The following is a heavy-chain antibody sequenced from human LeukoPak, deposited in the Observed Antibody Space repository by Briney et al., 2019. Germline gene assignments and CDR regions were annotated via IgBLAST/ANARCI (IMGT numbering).Heavy chain of an antibody. J-gene: IGHJ4*02. CDR1: GFTVSSNY. D-gene: IGHD3-9*01. CDR2: IYSGGST. Sequence: PGGSLRLSCAASGFTVSSNYMSWVRQAPGKGLEWVSVIYSGGSTYYADSVKGRFTISRDNSKNTLYLQMNSLRAEDTAVYYCAKDSKRYFDWLLPRGIFGYFDYWGQGTLVTVSS. V-gene: IGHV3-53*05. CDR3: AKDSKRYFDWLLPRGIFGYFDY.